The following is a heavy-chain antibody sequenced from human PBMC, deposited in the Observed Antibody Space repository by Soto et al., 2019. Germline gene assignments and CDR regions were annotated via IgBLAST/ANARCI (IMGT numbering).Heavy chain of an antibody. CDR1: GYTFTSYD. D-gene: IGHD5-12*01. CDR3: ARGSEWLRFRYYYYYYMDV. CDR2: MNPNSGNT. Sequence: ASVKVSCKASGYTFTSYDINWVRQATGQGLEWMGWMNPNSGNTGYAQKFQGRVTMTRNTSISTAYMELSSLRSEDTAVYYCARGSEWLRFRYYYYYYMDVWGKGTTVTVSS. V-gene: IGHV1-8*01. J-gene: IGHJ6*03.